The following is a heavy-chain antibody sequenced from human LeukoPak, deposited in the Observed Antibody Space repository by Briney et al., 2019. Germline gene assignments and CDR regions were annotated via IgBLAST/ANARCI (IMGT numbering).Heavy chain of an antibody. V-gene: IGHV3-23*01. J-gene: IGHJ4*02. CDR3: AKSSTVVGATPFDY. CDR2: ISGSGGST. CDR1: GFTFSSYA. Sequence: PGGSLRLSCAASGFTFSSYAMSWVRQAPGKGLEWVSAISGSGGSTYYADSVKGRFTISRDNSRNTLYLQMNSLRAEDTAVYYCAKSSTVVGATPFDYWGQGTLVTVSS. D-gene: IGHD1-26*01.